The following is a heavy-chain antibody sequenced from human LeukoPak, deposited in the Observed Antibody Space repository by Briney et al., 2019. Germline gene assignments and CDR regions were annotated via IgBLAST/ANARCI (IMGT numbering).Heavy chain of an antibody. V-gene: IGHV4-39*01. J-gene: IGHJ5*02. Sequence: PSATLSLTCSVSGDSIRTNNYFWGWIRQPPGMGLEWIGSISYNGITYYNPSLKSRATVSVDTSKNQFSLKLSSVTAADTAIYYCARRPGHTWDVGNWFDPWARAPWSPSPQ. D-gene: IGHD1-26*01. CDR3: ARRPGHTWDVGNWFDP. CDR2: ISYNGIT. CDR1: GDSIRTNNYF.